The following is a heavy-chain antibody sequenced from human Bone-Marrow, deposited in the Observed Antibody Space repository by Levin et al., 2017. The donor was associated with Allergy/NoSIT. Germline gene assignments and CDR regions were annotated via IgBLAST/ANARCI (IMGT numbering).Heavy chain of an antibody. CDR1: GFAFSTYA. CDR3: ARTPTLSAVTQGRDDY. Sequence: SGGSLRLSCAASGFAFSTYAMTWVRQAPGKGLEWVSSIGGRASASFYSDSVKGRFTISRDNSKNTVSLQMTSLRVDDTAVYYCARTPTLSAVTQGRDDYWGQGTLVTVSS. D-gene: IGHD2-21*02. CDR2: IGGRASAS. J-gene: IGHJ4*02. V-gene: IGHV3-23*01.